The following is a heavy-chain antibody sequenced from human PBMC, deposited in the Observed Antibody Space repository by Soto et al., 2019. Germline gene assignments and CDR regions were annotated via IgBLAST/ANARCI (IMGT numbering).Heavy chain of an antibody. CDR2: IMPVFSTP. J-gene: IGHJ6*01. CDR3: ARDKDRQQLGGNYYYIMDV. V-gene: IGHV1-69*12. CDR1: GGTFRTSA. D-gene: IGHD3-3*02. Sequence: QVQLVQSGAEVKKPGSSVKVSCKTSGGTFRTSAISWVRQAPGQGLEWMGGIMPVFSTPDYAQKFQGRVTITADESTGQAYMELSSIRSEDTAVYYCARDKDRQQLGGNYYYIMDVWGQGTTVTVSS.